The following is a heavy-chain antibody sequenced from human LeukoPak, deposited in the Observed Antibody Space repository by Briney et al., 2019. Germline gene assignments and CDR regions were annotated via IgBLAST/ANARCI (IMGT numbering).Heavy chain of an antibody. CDR1: GFTFSSYA. CDR3: ARGSSKGYYFDY. D-gene: IGHD4-11*01. CDR2: ISYDGSNK. J-gene: IGHJ4*02. V-gene: IGHV3-30-3*01. Sequence: GGSLRLSCAASGFTFSSYAMHWVRQAPGKGLEWVAVISYDGSNKYYADSVKGRFTISRDNSKNTLYLQMNSLRAEDTAVYYCARGSSKGYYFDYWGQGTLVTVSS.